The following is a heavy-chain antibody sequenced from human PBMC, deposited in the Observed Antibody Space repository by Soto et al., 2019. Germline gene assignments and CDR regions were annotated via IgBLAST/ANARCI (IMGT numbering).Heavy chain of an antibody. V-gene: IGHV4-4*07. J-gene: IGHJ6*02. Sequence: SETLSLTCTVSGASVNTYSWGWIRQPAGKGLEWIGRIYTSASTNYSPSLKGRLTLSVDTSKNQVSLKLTSVTAADTAIYYCAKDREEGYNFYYGMDVWGQGATVTVSS. CDR3: AKDREEGYNFYYGMDV. D-gene: IGHD3-10*01. CDR1: GASVNTYS. CDR2: IYTSAST.